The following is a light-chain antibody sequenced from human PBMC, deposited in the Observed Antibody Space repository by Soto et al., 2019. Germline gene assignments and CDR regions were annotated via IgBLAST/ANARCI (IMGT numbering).Light chain of an antibody. CDR1: QGIGNY. V-gene: IGKV1-27*01. CDR2: TSS. Sequence: IQMTQSPSSLSASVGDRVTITCRASQGIGNYLAWYQQRPGKVPKLLIYTSSTLQSGVPPRFSGSGSGTDFTLTISSLQPEDVATYYCQKHDSAPLTFGGGTKVEI. CDR3: QKHDSAPLT. J-gene: IGKJ4*01.